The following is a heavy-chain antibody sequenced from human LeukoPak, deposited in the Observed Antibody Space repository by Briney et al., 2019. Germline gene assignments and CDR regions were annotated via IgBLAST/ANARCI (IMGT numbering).Heavy chain of an antibody. CDR1: GYTFTSYG. CDR2: ISAYNGNT. CDR3: ARDGGIRAVGHDAFDI. D-gene: IGHD6-19*01. V-gene: IGHV1-18*04. J-gene: IGHJ3*02. Sequence: APVKVSCKASGYTFTSYGISWVRQAPGQGLEWMGWISAYNGNTNYAQKLQGRVTMTTDTSTSTAYMELRSLRSDDTAVYYCARDGGIRAVGHDAFDIWGQGTMVTVSS.